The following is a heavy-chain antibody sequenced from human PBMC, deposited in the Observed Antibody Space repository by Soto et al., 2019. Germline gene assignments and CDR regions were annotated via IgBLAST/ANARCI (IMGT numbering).Heavy chain of an antibody. CDR2: FYSSGSI. D-gene: IGHD6-19*01. V-gene: IGHV4-31*03. Sequence: SETLSLTCFVSGYSITAGGYYWSWIRHHPGKGLEWIGSFYSSGSIIYNPSLRSRVSISGDTPSNQFSMSLTSVTAADTARYYCARMYSSGSGWFHPWGQGTLVTVSS. CDR3: ARMYSSGSGWFHP. J-gene: IGHJ5*02. CDR1: GYSITAGGYY.